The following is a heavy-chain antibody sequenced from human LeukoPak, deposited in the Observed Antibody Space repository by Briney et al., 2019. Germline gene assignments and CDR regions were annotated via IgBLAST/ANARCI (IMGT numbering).Heavy chain of an antibody. CDR2: ISGRGDST. CDR1: GFTFSSYA. V-gene: IGHV3-23*01. CDR3: AKAIAAPVWYFDL. D-gene: IGHD6-13*01. Sequence: GGSLRLSCAASGFTFSSYAMSWVRQAPGKGLEWGSTISGRGDSTYYADSVKGRFTISRDNSRNTLYLQMNTLRAEDTAVYYCAKAIAAPVWYFDLWGRGTLVTVSS. J-gene: IGHJ2*01.